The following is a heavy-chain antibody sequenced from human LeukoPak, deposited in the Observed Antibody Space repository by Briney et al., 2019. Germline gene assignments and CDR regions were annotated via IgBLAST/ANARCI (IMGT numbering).Heavy chain of an antibody. D-gene: IGHD2-8*01. J-gene: IGHJ6*02. Sequence: ASVKVSCKASGYTFTGYYMHWVRQAPGQGLEWMGWINPNSGGTNYAQKFQGRVTMTRDTSISTAYMELSRLRSDDTAVYYCARDSCPLYLTGYYYYGMDVWGQGITVTVSS. CDR3: ARDSCPLYLTGYYYYGMDV. CDR1: GYTFTGYY. CDR2: INPNSGGT. V-gene: IGHV1-2*02.